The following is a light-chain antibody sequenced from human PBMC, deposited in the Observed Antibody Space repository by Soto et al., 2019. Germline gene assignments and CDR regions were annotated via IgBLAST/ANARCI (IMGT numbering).Light chain of an antibody. CDR3: QLYGRSPPMYT. CDR2: GAS. CDR1: QSVTSDY. Sequence: TQSPGTLSLSPGERATLSSRASQSVTSDYLAWYQQKPGQAPRLLIYGASSRAPGIPDRFTGSGSGTDFTLTISRLEPEDFAVYYCQLYGRSPPMYTFGQGTKVEIK. J-gene: IGKJ2*01. V-gene: IGKV3-20*01.